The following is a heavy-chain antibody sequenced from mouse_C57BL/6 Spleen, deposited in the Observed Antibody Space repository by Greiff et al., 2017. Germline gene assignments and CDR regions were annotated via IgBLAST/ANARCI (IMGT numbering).Heavy chain of an antibody. J-gene: IGHJ3*01. V-gene: IGHV1-69*01. CDR3: ARSPSSY. CDR2: IDPSDSYT. CDR1: GYTFTSYW. Sequence: VQLQQPGAELVMPGASVKLSCKASGYTFTSYWMHWVKQRPGQGLEWIGEIDPSDSYTNYNQKFKGKSTLTVDKSSSTAYMQLSSLTSEDSAVYYCARSPSSYWGQGTLVTVSA.